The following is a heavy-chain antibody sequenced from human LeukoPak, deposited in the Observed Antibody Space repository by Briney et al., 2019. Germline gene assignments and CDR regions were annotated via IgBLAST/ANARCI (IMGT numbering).Heavy chain of an antibody. Sequence: ASVKVSCKASGYSFSSYGITWVRQAPGQGLEWLGWISPSNGNTNYAQKLQGRVTMTSDTSTSTAYMDLRSLTPDDTAFYYCARYPLSYTGNWHYFFDYWGQGTLLTVSS. D-gene: IGHD1-7*01. CDR2: ISPSNGNT. CDR1: GYSFSSYG. J-gene: IGHJ4*02. V-gene: IGHV1-18*01. CDR3: ARYPLSYTGNWHYFFDY.